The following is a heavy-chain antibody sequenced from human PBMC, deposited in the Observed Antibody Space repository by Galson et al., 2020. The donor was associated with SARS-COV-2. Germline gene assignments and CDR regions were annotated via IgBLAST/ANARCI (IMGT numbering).Heavy chain of an antibody. Sequence: ASETLSLTCTVSGGSISSSSYYWGWIRQPPGKGLEWIGSIYYSGSTYYNPSLKSRVTISVDTSKNQFSLKLSSVTAADTAVYYCARDGTDYYGSGSSDYWGQGTLVTVSS. V-gene: IGHV4-39*07. CDR3: ARDGTDYYGSGSSDY. CDR1: GGSISSSSYY. D-gene: IGHD3-10*01. J-gene: IGHJ4*02. CDR2: IYYSGST.